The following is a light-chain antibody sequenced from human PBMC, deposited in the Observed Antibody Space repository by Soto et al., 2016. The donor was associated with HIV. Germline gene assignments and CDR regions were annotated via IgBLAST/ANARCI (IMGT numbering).Light chain of an antibody. J-gene: IGLJ1*01. Sequence: SYELTQPTSVAVAPGKTATITCGGNNIGGKSVHWYQQRPGQSPLLVIFQDTKRPSGIPERFSGSISGNTATLTLSETQAMDEGDYYCQAWDSRTASFGTGTQVTVL. CDR1: NIGGKS. V-gene: IGLV3-1*01. CDR3: QAWDSRTAS. CDR2: QDT.